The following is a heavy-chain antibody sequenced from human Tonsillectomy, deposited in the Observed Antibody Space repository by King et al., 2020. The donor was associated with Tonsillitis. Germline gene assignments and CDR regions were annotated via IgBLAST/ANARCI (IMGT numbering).Heavy chain of an antibody. Sequence: VQLVESGAEVKKPGASVKVSCKASGYTLISYGISWVRQAPGQGLEWMGWISVYNGNTNYAQKLQGRVTMTTATSTSTAYMELRDLRSDETAVYYCAIYRYDYVWGSYRSIAPLDYWGQGTLVTVSS. CDR1: GYTLISYG. CDR3: AIYRYDYVWGSYRSIAPLDY. J-gene: IGHJ4*02. D-gene: IGHD3-16*02. V-gene: IGHV1-18*04. CDR2: ISVYNGNT.